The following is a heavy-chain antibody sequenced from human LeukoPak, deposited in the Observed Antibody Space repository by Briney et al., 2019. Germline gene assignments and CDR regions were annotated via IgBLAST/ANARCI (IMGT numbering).Heavy chain of an antibody. CDR2: IKEDGSER. V-gene: IGHV3-7*01. CDR1: AFIFSGHW. J-gene: IGHJ4*02. Sequence: GGSLRLSCEGSAFIFSGHWMNWVRQTPGKGLEWVASIKEDGSERQYVDSVKGRFSISRDNSKNTLYLQMNSLRAEDTAVYYCARGTPQDYWGQGTLVTVSS. CDR3: ARGTPQDY.